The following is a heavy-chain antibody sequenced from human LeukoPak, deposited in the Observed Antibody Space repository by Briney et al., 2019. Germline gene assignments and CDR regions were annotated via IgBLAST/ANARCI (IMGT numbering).Heavy chain of an antibody. D-gene: IGHD4/OR15-4a*01. J-gene: IGHJ6*02. V-gene: IGHV1-3*01. CDR2: INAGNGNT. CDR1: GYTFTSYA. CDR3: ARDPSLSRGSVLNTYYYYYGMDV. Sequence: GASVKVSCKASGYTFTSYAMHWVRQAPGLRLEWMGWINAGNGNTKYSQKFQGRVTITRDTSASTAYMELSSLRSEDTAVYYCARDPSLSRGSVLNTYYYYYGMDVWGQGTTVTVSS.